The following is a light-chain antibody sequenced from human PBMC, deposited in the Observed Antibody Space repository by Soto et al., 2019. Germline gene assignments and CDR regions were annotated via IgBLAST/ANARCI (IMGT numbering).Light chain of an antibody. CDR2: GAS. V-gene: IGKV3-20*01. CDR1: QSVNSEY. J-gene: IGKJ5*01. CDR3: QQYGSSPIT. Sequence: EIVLTQSPGTLSLSPRERATLSCRASQSVNSEYLAWYQQKPGQAPRLLIYGASIRATAIPDRFSGSGSGTDFTLSISRLEPEDFASYYCQQYGSSPITFGQGTRLEI.